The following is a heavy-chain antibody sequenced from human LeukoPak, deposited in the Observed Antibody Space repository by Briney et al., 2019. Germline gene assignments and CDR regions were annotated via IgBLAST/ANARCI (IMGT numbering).Heavy chain of an antibody. D-gene: IGHD5-12*01. V-gene: IGHV4-4*07. CDR1: GGSISTYY. J-gene: IGHJ3*02. CDR3: ARDYIVHTGVVAFDI. CDR2: IYDSGKT. Sequence: PSETLSLTRSVSGGSISTYYWNWIRQPAGKELEWIGHIYDSGKTNYNPSLRGRATISVDESRNLFSLKLNSVTAADTAVYYCARDYIVHTGVVAFDIWGQGTMVTVSS.